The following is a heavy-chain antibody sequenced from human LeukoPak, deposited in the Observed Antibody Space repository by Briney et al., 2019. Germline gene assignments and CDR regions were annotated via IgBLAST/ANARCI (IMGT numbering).Heavy chain of an antibody. CDR1: GFTFDDYA. D-gene: IGHD5-12*01. Sequence: GGSLRLSCAASGFTFDDYAMHWVRQAPGKGLEWVSLISGDGGSTYYADSVKGRFTISRDNSKNSLNLQMNSLRTEDTALYYCAKGGSSWPRGVSNYWGQGTLVTVSS. V-gene: IGHV3-43*02. CDR2: ISGDGGST. CDR3: AKGGSSWPRGVSNY. J-gene: IGHJ4*02.